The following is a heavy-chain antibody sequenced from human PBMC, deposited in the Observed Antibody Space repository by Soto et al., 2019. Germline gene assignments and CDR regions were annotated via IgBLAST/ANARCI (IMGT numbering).Heavy chain of an antibody. V-gene: IGHV4-59*08. D-gene: IGHD5-18*01. J-gene: IGHJ6*03. CDR3: ARHRFVDTAMVTTESEKRQRNYYVDV. CDR1: GGSISSYY. Sequence: ASETLSLTCTVSGGSISSYYWSWIRQPPGKGLEWIGYIYYSGSTNYNPSLKSRVTISVDTSKNQFSLKLSSVTAADTAVYYCARHRFVDTAMVTTESEKRQRNYYVDVWGKGTTVTVSS. CDR2: IYYSGST.